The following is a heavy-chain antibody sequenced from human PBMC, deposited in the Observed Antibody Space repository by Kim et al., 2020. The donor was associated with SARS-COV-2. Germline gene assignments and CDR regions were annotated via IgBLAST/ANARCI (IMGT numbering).Heavy chain of an antibody. V-gene: IGHV3-9*01. Sequence: GGSLRLSCAASGFTFDDYAMHWVRQAPGKGLEWVSGISWNSGSIGYADSVKGRFTISRDNAKNSLYLQMNSLRAEDTALYYCAKEGQWLTFDYWGQGTLVTVSS. D-gene: IGHD6-19*01. CDR2: ISWNSGSI. CDR3: AKEGQWLTFDY. CDR1: GFTFDDYA. J-gene: IGHJ4*02.